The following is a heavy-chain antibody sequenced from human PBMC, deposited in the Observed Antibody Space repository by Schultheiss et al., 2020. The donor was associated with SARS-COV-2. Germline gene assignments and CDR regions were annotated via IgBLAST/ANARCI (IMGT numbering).Heavy chain of an antibody. CDR3: ARVRGQLSWFDA. D-gene: IGHD6-6*01. Sequence: SETLSLTCAVSGYSISSGYCWGWIRQPPGKGLEWIGTMFYSGSTYYNPSLKSRVTISVDTSKNQFSLKLSSVTAADTAVYYCARVRGQLSWFDAWGQGTLVTVSS. CDR1: GYSISSGYC. CDR2: MFYSGST. V-gene: IGHV4-38-2*01. J-gene: IGHJ5*02.